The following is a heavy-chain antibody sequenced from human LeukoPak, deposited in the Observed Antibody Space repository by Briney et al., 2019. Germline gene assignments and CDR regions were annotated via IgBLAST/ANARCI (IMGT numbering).Heavy chain of an antibody. Sequence: PGGSLRLSCAASGFTFRNYGMTWVRQAPGKGLEWVSSISGLGDSPYYADSVKGRFTISRDNSKNTLYLQMNGLRAEDSAVYYCAKAGYSGYTLTDWGPGTLVAVSS. CDR2: ISGLGDSP. D-gene: IGHD5-12*01. CDR1: GFTFRNYG. V-gene: IGHV3-23*01. CDR3: AKAGYSGYTLTD. J-gene: IGHJ4*02.